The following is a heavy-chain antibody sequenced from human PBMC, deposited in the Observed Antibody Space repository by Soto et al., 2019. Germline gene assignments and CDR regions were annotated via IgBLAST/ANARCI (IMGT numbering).Heavy chain of an antibody. CDR1: GFTFSSYW. CDR2: MNQDGSEK. D-gene: IGHD1-26*01. V-gene: IGHV3-7*01. CDR3: ARDRVGTTRDKAPDF. Sequence: EVQLVESGGGLVQPGGSLRLSCAASGFTFSSYWMSWVRQTPGEGLEWVANMNQDGSEKYYVDSMKGLFTISRDNAKNSLYLQMNSLRAEDTAVYYCARDRVGTTRDKAPDFWGQGTLVTVSS. J-gene: IGHJ4*02.